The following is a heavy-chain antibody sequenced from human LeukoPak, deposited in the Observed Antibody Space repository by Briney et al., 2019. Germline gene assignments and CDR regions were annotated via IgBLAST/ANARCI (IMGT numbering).Heavy chain of an antibody. CDR2: ISYDGSNK. V-gene: IGHV3-30*03. D-gene: IGHD3-22*01. CDR3: ARARNDYDTSSFSALDY. J-gene: IGHJ4*02. CDR1: GFTFSSYG. Sequence: GGSLRLSCAASGFTFSSYGMHWVRQAPGKGLEWVAVISYDGSNKYYADSVKGRFTISRDNSKNTLYLQMNSLRAEDTAVYYCARARNDYDTSSFSALDYWGQGTLDTVSS.